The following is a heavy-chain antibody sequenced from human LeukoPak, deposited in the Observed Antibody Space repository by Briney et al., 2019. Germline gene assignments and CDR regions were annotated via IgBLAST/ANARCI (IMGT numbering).Heavy chain of an antibody. Sequence: PSEPLSLPCTVSGGSISSYYWSWIRQPPGKGLEWIGYIYYSGSTNYNPSLRSRVTISVDTSKNQFSLKLSSVTAADTAVYYCARGGNHGDYDGYFDYWGQGTLVTVSS. CDR1: GGSISSYY. CDR2: IYYSGST. J-gene: IGHJ4*02. V-gene: IGHV4-59*08. CDR3: ARGGNHGDYDGYFDY. D-gene: IGHD4-17*01.